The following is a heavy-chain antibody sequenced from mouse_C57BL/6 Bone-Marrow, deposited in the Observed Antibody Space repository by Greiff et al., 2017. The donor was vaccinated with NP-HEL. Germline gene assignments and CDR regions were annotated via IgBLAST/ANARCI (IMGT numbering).Heavy chain of an antibody. V-gene: IGHV1-54*01. CDR3: ARKYYGYYSAMDY. CDR1: GYAFTNYL. D-gene: IGHD1-1*02. CDR2: INPGSGGT. J-gene: IGHJ4*01. Sequence: QVQLKQSGAELVRPGTSVKVSCKASGYAFTNYLIEWVKQRPGQGLEWIGVINPGSGGTNYNEKFKGKATLTADKSSSTAYMQLRSLTSEDSAVYFCARKYYGYYSAMDYWGQGTSVTVSS.